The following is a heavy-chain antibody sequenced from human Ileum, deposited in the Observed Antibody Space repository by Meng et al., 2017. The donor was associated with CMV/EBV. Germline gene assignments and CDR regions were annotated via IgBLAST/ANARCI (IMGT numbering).Heavy chain of an antibody. CDR3: ARGLPRIAAHRDWFDP. CDR2: INHIGST. Sequence: FGCSFSGYYWTWVRQPPGKGLEWIGEINHIGSTNYNPSLKSRVTISVDTSQNQFSLKLSSVTAADTAVYYCARGLPRIAAHRDWFDPWGQGTLVTVSS. V-gene: IGHV4-34*01. J-gene: IGHJ5*02. CDR1: GCSFSGYY. D-gene: IGHD6-6*01.